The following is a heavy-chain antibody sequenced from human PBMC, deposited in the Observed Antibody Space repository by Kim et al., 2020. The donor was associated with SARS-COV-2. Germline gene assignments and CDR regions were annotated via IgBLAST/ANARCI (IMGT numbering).Heavy chain of an antibody. V-gene: IGHV3-33*06. CDR1: GFTFSSYG. CDR3: AKDLGERGDSSSWYGYYYYGMDV. CDR2: IWYDGSNK. Sequence: GGSLRLSCAASGFTFSSYGMHWVRQAPGKGLEWVAVIWYDGSNKYYADSVKGRFTISRDNSKNTLYLQMNSLRAEDTAVYYCAKDLGERGDSSSWYGYYYYGMDVWGQGTTVTVSS. J-gene: IGHJ6*02. D-gene: IGHD6-13*01.